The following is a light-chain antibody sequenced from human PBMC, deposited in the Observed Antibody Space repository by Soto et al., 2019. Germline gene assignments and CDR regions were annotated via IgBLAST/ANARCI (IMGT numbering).Light chain of an antibody. Sequence: DIQMTQSPSTLSASVGDRVTITCRASQSISDWLAWFQLKPGKAPKLLIYDASSLESGVPSRFSGSGSGTEFTLTISSLQPDDFATYYCQQYNTYLTFGQGTKVDIK. J-gene: IGKJ1*01. CDR3: QQYNTYLT. CDR1: QSISDW. CDR2: DAS. V-gene: IGKV1-5*01.